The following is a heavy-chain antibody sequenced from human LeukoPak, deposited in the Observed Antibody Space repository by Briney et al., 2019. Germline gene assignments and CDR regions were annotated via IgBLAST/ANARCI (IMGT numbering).Heavy chain of an antibody. D-gene: IGHD6-6*01. J-gene: IGHJ2*01. CDR2: IYTSGST. Sequence: PSQTLSLTCTVSGGSISSGSYYWSWIRQPAGKGLEWIGRIYTSGSTNYNPSLKSRVTISVDTSKNQFSLKLSSVTAADTAVYYCARDSLAAGYWYFDLWGRGTLVTVSS. CDR3: ARDSLAAGYWYFDL. CDR1: GGSISSGSYY. V-gene: IGHV4-61*02.